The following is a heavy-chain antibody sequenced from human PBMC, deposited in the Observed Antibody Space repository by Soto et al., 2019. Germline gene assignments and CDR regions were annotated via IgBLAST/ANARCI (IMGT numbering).Heavy chain of an antibody. CDR1: GDRVSSNRVT. CDR3: SRAVDVWFDP. Sequence: SQTLSLPCAISGDRVSSNRVTWNWIRQSPSRGLEWLGRTYYRSKWSTDYAVSVKGRITINPDTSKNQFSLQLNSVTPEDTAVYYCSRAVDVWFDPWGQGTLVTVS. CDR2: TYYRSKWST. V-gene: IGHV6-1*01. J-gene: IGHJ5*02.